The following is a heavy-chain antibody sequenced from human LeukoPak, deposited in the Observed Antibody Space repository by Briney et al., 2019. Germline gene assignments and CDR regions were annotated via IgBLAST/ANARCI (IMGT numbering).Heavy chain of an antibody. Sequence: SQTLSLTCTVSGGSISTYYWSWIRQPPGKGLEWIGYIYYSGSTNYTPSLKSRVTISVDTSKNQFSLNLSSVTAADTAVYYCARGRSRDGYNYDYWGQGTLVTVSS. D-gene: IGHD5-24*01. J-gene: IGHJ4*02. V-gene: IGHV4-59*01. CDR3: ARGRSRDGYNYDY. CDR1: GGSISTYY. CDR2: IYYSGST.